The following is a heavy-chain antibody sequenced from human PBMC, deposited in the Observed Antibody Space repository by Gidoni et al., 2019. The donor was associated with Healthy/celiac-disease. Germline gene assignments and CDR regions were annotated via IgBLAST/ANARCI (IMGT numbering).Heavy chain of an antibody. Sequence: QVQLVESGGGVVQPGSSLSLSCPALGFTFSSSGMHWVGQGPGKGLEWVAVISYDGSNKYYADSVKGRFTISRDNSKNALYLQMSSLRAEDTAVYYCASFTATVSNPFDYWGQGTLVTVSS. V-gene: IGHV3-30*03. CDR1: GFTFSSSG. CDR3: ASFTATVSNPFDY. J-gene: IGHJ4*02. D-gene: IGHD4-17*01. CDR2: ISYDGSNK.